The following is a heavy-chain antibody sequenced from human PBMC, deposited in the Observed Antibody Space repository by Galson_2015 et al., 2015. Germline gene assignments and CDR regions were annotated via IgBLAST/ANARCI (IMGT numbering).Heavy chain of an antibody. CDR3: AKDIRGSSWYGWAFFDY. J-gene: IGHJ4*02. V-gene: IGHV3-9*01. Sequence: SLRLSCAASGFTFDDYAMHWVRQAPGKGLEWVSGISWNSGSIGYADSVKGRFTISRDNAKNSLYLQMNSLRAEDTALYYCAKDIRGSSWYGWAFFDYWGQGTLVTVSS. CDR2: ISWNSGSI. CDR1: GFTFDDYA. D-gene: IGHD6-13*01.